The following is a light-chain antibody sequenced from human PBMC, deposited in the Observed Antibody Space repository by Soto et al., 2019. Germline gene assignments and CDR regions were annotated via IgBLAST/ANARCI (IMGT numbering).Light chain of an antibody. Sequence: DIQMTQSPSTLSGSVGDRVTITCRASQSISSWLAWYQQKPGKAPNLLIYDASSLESGVTSRFSGSGSGTEFTLTISSLQPDDFATYYCQQYNSYSRTFGQGTKVDI. CDR1: QSISSW. J-gene: IGKJ1*01. CDR2: DAS. V-gene: IGKV1-5*01. CDR3: QQYNSYSRT.